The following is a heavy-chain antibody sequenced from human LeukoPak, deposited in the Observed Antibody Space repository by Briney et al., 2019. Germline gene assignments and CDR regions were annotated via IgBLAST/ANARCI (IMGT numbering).Heavy chain of an antibody. CDR2: IKEDGSEK. CDR3: ARYHWNDVAY. CDR1: GFTFSTYA. Sequence: PGGSLRLSCAASGFTFSTYAMSWVRLAPGKGLEWVANIKEDGSEKYYVDSVRGRFTISRDNAKNSLYLQMNSLRAEDSAVYYCARYHWNDVAYWGQGTLVTVSS. J-gene: IGHJ4*02. V-gene: IGHV3-7*01. D-gene: IGHD1-1*01.